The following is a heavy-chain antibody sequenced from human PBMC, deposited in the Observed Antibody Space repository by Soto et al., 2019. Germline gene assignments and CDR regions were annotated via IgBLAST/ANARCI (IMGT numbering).Heavy chain of an antibody. J-gene: IGHJ5*02. V-gene: IGHV3-13*01. Sequence: PGGSLRLSCVASGFTFNTYDMHWVRQVTGKGLEWVSAIGTLRDTYYTASVKGRFTISRDNARNSVSLQMNSLRAGDTAVYFCARGRSNDFGSSPSPTFGPRGQGTLVTVSS. CDR1: GFTFNTYD. D-gene: IGHD3-10*01. CDR3: ARGRSNDFGSSPSPTFGP. CDR2: IGTLRDT.